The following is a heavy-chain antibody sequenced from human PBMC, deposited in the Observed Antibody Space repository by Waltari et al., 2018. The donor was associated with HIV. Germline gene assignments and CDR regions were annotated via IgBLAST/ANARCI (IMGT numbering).Heavy chain of an antibody. Sequence: QVHLQQWGAGLLKPSETLSLTCGVYGGSFSGYYWSWIRQPPGKGLEWLGAINYVGTTNYNPSLKSRVTVLLDTSKTQFSLQLSSVTAADTAVYYCARRMDNWGLQAFDIWGQGTMVTVSS. V-gene: IGHV4-34*02. CDR2: INYVGTT. CDR3: ARRMDNWGLQAFDI. D-gene: IGHD7-27*01. CDR1: GGSFSGYY. J-gene: IGHJ3*02.